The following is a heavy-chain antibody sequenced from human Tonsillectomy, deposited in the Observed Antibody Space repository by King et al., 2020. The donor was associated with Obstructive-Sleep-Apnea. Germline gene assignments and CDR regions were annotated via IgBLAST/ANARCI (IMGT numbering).Heavy chain of an antibody. D-gene: IGHD3-3*01. V-gene: IGHV3-30*04. CDR2: ISYDGSKV. J-gene: IGHJ4*02. CDR3: ARVYYDLGPRDY. CDR1: GFTFSSYV. Sequence: VQLVESGGGVVQPGRSLRLSCAASGFTFSSYVMHWVRQAPGKGLEWVALISYDGSKVYYADSVKGRFTISRDNSKNTLYVQMNSLRPEDTAVYYCARVYYDLGPRDYGGQGTLVTVSS.